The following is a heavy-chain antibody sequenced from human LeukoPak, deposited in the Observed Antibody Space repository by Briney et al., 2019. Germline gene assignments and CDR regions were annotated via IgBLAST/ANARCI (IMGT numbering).Heavy chain of an antibody. CDR2: IYSGGST. CDR1: GFPLSDAW. Sequence: GGSLRLSCAVSGFPLSDAWMNWVRQAPGKGLEWVSVIYSGGSTYYADSVKGRFTISRDNSKNTLYLQMNSLRAEDTAVYYCARDTRDGYNLRTFDYWGQGTLVTVSS. J-gene: IGHJ4*02. D-gene: IGHD5-24*01. CDR3: ARDTRDGYNLRTFDY. V-gene: IGHV3-53*01.